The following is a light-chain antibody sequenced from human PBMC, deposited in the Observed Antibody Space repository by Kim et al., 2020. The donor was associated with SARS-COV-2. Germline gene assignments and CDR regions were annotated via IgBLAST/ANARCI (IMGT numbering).Light chain of an antibody. J-gene: IGKJ2*01. CDR2: TAS. Sequence: ASVGDRVTITCRASQRINNWLAWYQQKPGKAPKLLIYTASTVENGVPSRFSGSGSGTEFTLTISSLQPDDFATYYCQQYNNYPHTFGQGTKLEI. CDR1: QRINNW. CDR3: QQYNNYPHT. V-gene: IGKV1-5*03.